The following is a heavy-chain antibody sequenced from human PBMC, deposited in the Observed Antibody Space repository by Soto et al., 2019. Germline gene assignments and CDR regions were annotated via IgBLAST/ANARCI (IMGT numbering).Heavy chain of an antibody. CDR1: GFTFSSYA. J-gene: IGHJ4*02. Sequence: GGSLRLSCAASGFTFSSYAMSWVRQAPGKGLEWVSAISGSGGSTYYADSVKGRFTISRDNSKNTLYLQMNSLRAEDTAVYYCAKSMYYYGSGSPAAPFDYWGQGTLVTVSS. D-gene: IGHD3-10*01. CDR3: AKSMYYYGSGSPAAPFDY. V-gene: IGHV3-23*01. CDR2: ISGSGGST.